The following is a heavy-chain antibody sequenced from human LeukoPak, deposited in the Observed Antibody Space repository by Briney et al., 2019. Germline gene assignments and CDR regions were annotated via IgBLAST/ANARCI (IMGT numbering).Heavy chain of an antibody. Sequence: GGSLRLSCAASGFTFSSYWMHWVRQAPGKGLVWVSHICCDGSSTSYADSVNGRFTNSRDNAKNTLYLQMNRLRAEDTAVYYCARDKVSNDVFDYWGQGTLVTVSS. J-gene: IGHJ4*02. CDR1: GFTFSSYW. CDR2: ICCDGSST. V-gene: IGHV3-74*01. D-gene: IGHD1-1*01. CDR3: ARDKVSNDVFDY.